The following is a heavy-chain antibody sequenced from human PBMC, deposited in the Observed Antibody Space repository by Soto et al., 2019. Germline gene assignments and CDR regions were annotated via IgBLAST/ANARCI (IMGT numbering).Heavy chain of an antibody. CDR1: GGSFSGYY. J-gene: IGHJ6*03. CDR3: ARGVFGDYVPIHYYMDV. D-gene: IGHD4-17*01. CDR2: INHSGST. V-gene: IGHV4-34*01. Sequence: QVQLQQWGAGLLKPSETLSLTCAVYGGSFSGYYWSWIRQPPGKGLEWIGEINHSGSTNYNPSLKSRVTIPVDASKHQFSLKLSSVTAADTAVYYCARGVFGDYVPIHYYMDVWGKGTTVTVSS.